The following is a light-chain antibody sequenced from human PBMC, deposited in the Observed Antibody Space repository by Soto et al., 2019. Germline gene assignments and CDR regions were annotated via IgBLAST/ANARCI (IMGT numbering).Light chain of an antibody. V-gene: IGKV3-20*01. CDR1: QSVSSSY. Sequence: EIVLTQSPGTLSLSPGERATLSCRASQSVSSSYLAWYQQKPGQAPRLLIYGASSRATGIPDRFSGSGSGTDFTLTISLLEPEDFAVYYSQQYGSSPNTFGGGTKVEIK. CDR3: QQYGSSPNT. J-gene: IGKJ4*01. CDR2: GAS.